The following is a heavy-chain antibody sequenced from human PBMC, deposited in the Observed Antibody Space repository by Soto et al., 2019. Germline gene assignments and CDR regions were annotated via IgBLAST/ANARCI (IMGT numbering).Heavy chain of an antibody. CDR2: IIPILGIA. Sequence: QVQLVQSGAEVKKPGSSVKVSCKASGGTFSSYTISWVRQAPGQGLEWMGRIIPILGIANYAQKFQGRVTITAAKSTSKAYMELSSLRSEDTAVYYCARDVRRGYSYGYYGMDVWGQGTTVTVSS. V-gene: IGHV1-69*02. CDR1: GGTFSSYT. CDR3: ARDVRRGYSYGYYGMDV. D-gene: IGHD5-18*01. J-gene: IGHJ6*02.